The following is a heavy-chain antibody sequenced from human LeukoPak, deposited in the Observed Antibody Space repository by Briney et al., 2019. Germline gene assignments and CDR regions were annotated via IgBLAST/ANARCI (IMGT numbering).Heavy chain of an antibody. D-gene: IGHD2-2*01. CDR1: GGSFSGYY. CDR2: INHSGST. J-gene: IGHJ4*02. V-gene: IGHV4-34*01. CDR3: ASRRYCSSTSCRAGIDY. Sequence: SETLSHTCAVYGGSFSGYYWSWIRQPPGKGLEWIGEINHSGSTNYNPSLKSRVTISVDTSKNQFSLKLSSVTAADTAVYYCASRRYCSSTSCRAGIDYWGQGTLVTVSS.